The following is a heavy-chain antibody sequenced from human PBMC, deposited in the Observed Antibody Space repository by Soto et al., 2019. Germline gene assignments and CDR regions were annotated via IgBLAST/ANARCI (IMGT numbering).Heavy chain of an antibody. J-gene: IGHJ6*02. V-gene: IGHV4-61*01. Sequence: QVQLQESGPGLVKPSETLSLTCTVSGGSVSSGSYYWSWIRQPPGKGLEWIGYIYYTGSTNYNPSLKSRVTISVDTSKNQFSLKLSSVTAADTAVYYCARDREAYCGGDCYQNYYYCGMDVWGQGTTVTVSS. CDR3: ARDREAYCGGDCYQNYYYCGMDV. CDR1: GGSVSSGSYY. D-gene: IGHD2-21*02. CDR2: IYYTGST.